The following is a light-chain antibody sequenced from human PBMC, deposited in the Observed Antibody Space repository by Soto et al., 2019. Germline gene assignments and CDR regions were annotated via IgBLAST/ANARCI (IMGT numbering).Light chain of an antibody. Sequence: EVVMSQSPATLSVSPGEGVTLSCRASQGIGDTLAWYQHKPGQTPRLLIYDTSTRASGVPARFSGSRSGPESTITINSLQSEDFAIYYCQQFGSSILHTFGQGTKLEIK. CDR2: DTS. CDR1: QGIGDT. V-gene: IGKV3-15*01. CDR3: QQFGSSILHT. J-gene: IGKJ2*01.